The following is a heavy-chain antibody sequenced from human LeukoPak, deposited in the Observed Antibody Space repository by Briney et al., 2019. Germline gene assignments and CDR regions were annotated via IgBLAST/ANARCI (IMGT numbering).Heavy chain of an antibody. J-gene: IGHJ6*03. Sequence: GGSLRLSCTGSGFTLSSYEMTWIRQAPGKGLEWVSSIDYSGDSPYYADSVRGRFTISRDNSKNTLYLHMNSLRAEDTAVYFCAKGSKAVLFTRDHYMDVWGKGTTVTISS. CDR3: AKGSKAVLFTRDHYMDV. V-gene: IGHV3-23*01. CDR1: GFTLSSYE. D-gene: IGHD6-19*01. CDR2: IDYSGDSP.